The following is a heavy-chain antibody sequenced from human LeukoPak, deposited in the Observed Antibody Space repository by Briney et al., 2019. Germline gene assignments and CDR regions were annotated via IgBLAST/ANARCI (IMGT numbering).Heavy chain of an antibody. CDR2: IYYSGST. J-gene: IGHJ4*02. V-gene: IGHV4-59*01. Sequence: SETLSLTCTVSGGSISSYYWSWIRQPAGKGLEWIGYIYYSGSTNYNPSLKSRVTISVDTSKNQFSLKLSSVTAADTAVYYCARDSGYHRDFDYWGQGTLVTVSS. D-gene: IGHD3-22*01. CDR3: ARDSGYHRDFDY. CDR1: GGSISSYY.